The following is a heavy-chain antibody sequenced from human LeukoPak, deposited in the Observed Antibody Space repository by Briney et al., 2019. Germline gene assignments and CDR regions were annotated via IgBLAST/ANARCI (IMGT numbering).Heavy chain of an antibody. CDR3: ARNLVGASDYYYYMDV. D-gene: IGHD1-26*01. V-gene: IGHV4-59*01. CDR1: GGSISSYY. Sequence: SETLSLTCTVSGGSISSYYWSWIRQPPGKGLEWIGYIYYSGSTNYNPSLKSRVTISVDTSKNQFSLKLSSVTAADTAVYYCARNLVGASDYYYYMDVWAKGPRSPSP. CDR2: IYYSGST. J-gene: IGHJ6*03.